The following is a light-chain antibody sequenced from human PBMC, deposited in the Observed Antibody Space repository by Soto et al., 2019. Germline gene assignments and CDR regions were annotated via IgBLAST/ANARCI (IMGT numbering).Light chain of an antibody. CDR1: SSNIGAGYD. J-gene: IGLJ3*02. Sequence: QSVLTQPPSVSGAPGQRVTISCTGSSSNIGAGYDVHWYQQLPGTAPKLLIYSNNQRPSGVPDRFFATKSGTSASLAISGLRSDDEAHYYCAAWDDTVTSPGWVFGGGTKLTVL. CDR2: SNN. CDR3: AAWDDTVTSPGWV. V-gene: IGLV1-47*02.